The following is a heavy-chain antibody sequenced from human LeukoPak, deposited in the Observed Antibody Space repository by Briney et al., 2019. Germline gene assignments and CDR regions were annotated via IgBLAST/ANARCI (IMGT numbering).Heavy chain of an antibody. CDR3: ARGIRQYAKSYFDY. Sequence: GGSLRLSCAASVFTFSDYYMSWIRQAPGKGLEWVSYISSSGTTIYYTDSVKGRFTISRDNAKNSLYLQMNSLRAEDTAVYYCARGIRQYAKSYFDYWGQGSLVTVSS. J-gene: IGHJ4*02. CDR1: VFTFSDYY. D-gene: IGHD4-11*01. V-gene: IGHV3-11*01. CDR2: ISSSGTTI.